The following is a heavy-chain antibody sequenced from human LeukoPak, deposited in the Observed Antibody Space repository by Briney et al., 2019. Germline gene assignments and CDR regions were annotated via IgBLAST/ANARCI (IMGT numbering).Heavy chain of an antibody. CDR3: ARELVVVTTISGRY. CDR1: GFSFSSYA. J-gene: IGHJ4*02. CDR2: ISYDGSNK. Sequence: GGSLRLSCAASGFSFSSYAMHWVRQAPGKGLEWVALISYDGSNKYYADSVKGRFTISRDNSKNTLYLQMNSLRAGDTAVYYCARELVVVTTISGRYWGQGTLVTVSS. D-gene: IGHD2-21*02. V-gene: IGHV3-30-3*01.